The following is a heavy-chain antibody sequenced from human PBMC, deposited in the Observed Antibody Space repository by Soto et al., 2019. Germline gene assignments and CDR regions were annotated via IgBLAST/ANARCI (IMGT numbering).Heavy chain of an antibody. V-gene: IGHV3-33*01. CDR3: ARIQLDTIMALDY. Sequence: QVQLGESGGGVVQPGGSLRLSCAASGFTFDAYGFHWVRQAPGKGLEWVAVVWSNGNLEYYADSVKGRFTISRDSSKSALNLQMNSLRADDTAVYYCARIQLDTIMALDYWGQGALVTVSS. D-gene: IGHD1-1*01. CDR1: GFTFDAYG. CDR2: VWSNGNLE. J-gene: IGHJ4*02.